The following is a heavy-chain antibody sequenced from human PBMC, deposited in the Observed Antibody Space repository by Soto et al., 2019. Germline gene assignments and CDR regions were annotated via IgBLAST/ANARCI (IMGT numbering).Heavy chain of an antibody. CDR2: IYPDSGGT. J-gene: IGHJ4*02. Sequence: DSGKVSWKTCGYAFSGFYIHLVRQAPGQGLESMGWIYPDSGGTDYAQKFQGRVTMTRDTSIRTAYMELSRLRSDDTAVYYCRVTGVSEVDYWGQGTMVTVSS. D-gene: IGHD2-8*01. V-gene: IGHV1-2*02. CDR3: RVTGVSEVDY. CDR1: GYAFSGFY.